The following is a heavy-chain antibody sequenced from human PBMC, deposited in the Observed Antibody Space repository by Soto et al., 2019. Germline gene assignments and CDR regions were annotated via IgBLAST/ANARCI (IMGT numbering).Heavy chain of an antibody. V-gene: IGHV3-48*02. Sequence: PGGSLRLSCAASGFTFSSYSMNWVRQAPGKGLEWVSYISSSSSTIYYADSVKGRFTISRDNAKNSLYLQMNSLRDEDTAVYYCARDPLTVVPAAIDYYYGMDVWGQGTTVTVSS. CDR1: GFTFSSYS. J-gene: IGHJ6*02. CDR3: ARDPLTVVPAAIDYYYGMDV. CDR2: ISSSSSTI. D-gene: IGHD2-2*02.